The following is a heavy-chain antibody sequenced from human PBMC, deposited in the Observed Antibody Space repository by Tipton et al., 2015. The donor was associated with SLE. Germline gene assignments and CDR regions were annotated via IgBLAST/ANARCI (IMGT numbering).Heavy chain of an antibody. Sequence: TLSLTCTVSGGSISSGGYYWSWIRQHPGKGLEWIGYIYYSGSTYYNPSLKSRATISVDTSKNQFSLKLSSVTAADTAVYYCARDGPGGGFDYWGQGTLVTVSS. J-gene: IGHJ4*02. V-gene: IGHV4-31*03. CDR1: GGSISSGGYY. CDR3: ARDGPGGGFDY. CDR2: IYYSGST. D-gene: IGHD1-14*01.